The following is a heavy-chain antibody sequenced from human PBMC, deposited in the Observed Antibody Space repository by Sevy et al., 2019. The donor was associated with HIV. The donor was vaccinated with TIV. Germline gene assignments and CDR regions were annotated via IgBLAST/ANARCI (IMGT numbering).Heavy chain of an antibody. CDR2: IKSKTDGGTT. CDR3: TTYYYDSSGYYYGSAFDI. D-gene: IGHD3-22*01. Sequence: GGSLRLSCAASGFTFSNAWMSWVRQAPGKGLEWVGRIKSKTDGGTTDYDARMKGRFTISRDESKNTLYLQMNSLKTEDNAVYYCTTYYYDSSGYYYGSAFDIWGQGTMVTVSS. J-gene: IGHJ3*02. V-gene: IGHV3-15*01. CDR1: GFTFSNAW.